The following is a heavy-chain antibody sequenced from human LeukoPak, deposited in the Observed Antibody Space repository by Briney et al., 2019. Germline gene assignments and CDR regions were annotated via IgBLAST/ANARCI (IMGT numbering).Heavy chain of an antibody. V-gene: IGHV1-24*01. CDR3: ARVLDLSKRGLDAFDI. CDR1: GYTLTELS. CDR2: FDPEDGVT. D-gene: IGHD3-16*01. J-gene: IGHJ3*02. Sequence: ASVKVSCKVSGYTLTELSMHWVRQAPGKGLEWMGGFDPEDGVTIYAQKFQGRVTMTEDTSTDTAYMELSSLRSEDTAVYYCARVLDLSKRGLDAFDIWGQGTMVTVSS.